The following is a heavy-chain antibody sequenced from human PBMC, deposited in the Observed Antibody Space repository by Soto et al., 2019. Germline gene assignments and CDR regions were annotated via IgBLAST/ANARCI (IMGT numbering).Heavy chain of an antibody. CDR1: GGTFTNYA. V-gene: IGHV1-69*12. CDR3: ARESSVGYCITTTCPKPFYYYAMDV. D-gene: IGHD2-2*01. Sequence: QVQLVQSGAEVKKPGSSLKVSCKASGGTFTNYAFSWVRQAPGQGPEWMGGIIPIFGTPDYAQKFQGRVIITADESTRTVSMELNSLRSDDTAVYYCARESSVGYCITTTCPKPFYYYAMDVWGQRTTVTVSS. J-gene: IGHJ6*02. CDR2: IIPIFGTP.